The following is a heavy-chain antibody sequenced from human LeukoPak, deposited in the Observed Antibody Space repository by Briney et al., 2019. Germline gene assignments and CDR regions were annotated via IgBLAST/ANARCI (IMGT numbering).Heavy chain of an antibody. V-gene: IGHV4-39*01. CDR1: GDSISNRRYY. CDR3: AKNGQSGFSFDP. D-gene: IGHD2-8*01. Sequence: SETVSLTCTVSGDSISNRRYYWGWIRQPPGKGMEWIGSTSYGGSTYYNPSLQSRVTISVDTSKNQFSLKVTSLTDADTAVYYCAKNGQSGFSFDPWSQGTLVTVSS. J-gene: IGHJ5*02. CDR2: TSYGGST.